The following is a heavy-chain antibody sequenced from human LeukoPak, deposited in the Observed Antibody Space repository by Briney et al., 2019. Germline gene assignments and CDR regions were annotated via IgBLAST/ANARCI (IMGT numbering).Heavy chain of an antibody. V-gene: IGHV3-9*01. CDR1: GFTFSSYW. Sequence: PGGSLRLSCAASGFTFSSYWMHWVRQAPGKGLEWVSGISWNSGSIGYADSVKGRFTISRDNAKNSLYLQMNSLRAEDTALYYCTKDQTRIVGATNSFDYWGQGTLVTVSS. CDR2: ISWNSGSI. D-gene: IGHD1-26*01. J-gene: IGHJ4*02. CDR3: TKDQTRIVGATNSFDY.